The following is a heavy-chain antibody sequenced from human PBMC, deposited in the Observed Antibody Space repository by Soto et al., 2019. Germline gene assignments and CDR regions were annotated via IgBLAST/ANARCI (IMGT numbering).Heavy chain of an antibody. CDR2: ISGSGGST. V-gene: IGHV3-23*01. CDR1: GFTFSTYA. Sequence: EVQLLESGGGLVQPGGSLRLSCAASGFTFSTYALTWVRQAPGKGLEGVSFISGSGGSTYYADSVKGRFTISRDNFKNTLYLQMNSLRAADTAVYYCAKSRGRDAFDIWGQGTMVTVSS. J-gene: IGHJ3*02. CDR3: AKSRGRDAFDI.